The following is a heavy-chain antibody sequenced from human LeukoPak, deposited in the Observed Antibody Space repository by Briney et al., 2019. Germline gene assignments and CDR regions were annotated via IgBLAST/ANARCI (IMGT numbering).Heavy chain of an antibody. CDR2: IYPSGST. J-gene: IGHJ5*02. D-gene: IGHD6-13*01. CDR3: ARRGSSWNWFDP. Sequence: PSETLSLTCTVSGGSISSPIYYWGWIRQPPGKGLEWIGSIYPSGSTYYNPSLKSRVTISVDTSKNQFSVKLSSVTAADTAVYYCARRGSSWNWFDPWGQGTLVTVSS. V-gene: IGHV4-39*07. CDR1: GGSISSPIYY.